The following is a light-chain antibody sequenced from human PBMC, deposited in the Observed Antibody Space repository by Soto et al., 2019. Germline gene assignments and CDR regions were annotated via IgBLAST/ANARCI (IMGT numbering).Light chain of an antibody. CDR2: EVS. J-gene: IGLJ2*01. CDR3: SSYAGNNNVI. V-gene: IGLV2-8*01. Sequence: QSALTQPPSASGSPGQSVTISCTGTSSDVGSYRFVSWYQQHPGKAPKLLIYEVSKRPSGVPDRFSASTSGNTASLTASGLQADDEADYYCSSYAGNNNVIFGGGTKLTVL. CDR1: SSDVGSYRF.